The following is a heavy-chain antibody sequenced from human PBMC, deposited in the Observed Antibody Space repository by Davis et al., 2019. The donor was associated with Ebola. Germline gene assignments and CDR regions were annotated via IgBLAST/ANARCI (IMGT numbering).Heavy chain of an antibody. V-gene: IGHV4-39*01. D-gene: IGHD2-2*02. CDR2: MYYTGTS. Sequence: SETLSLTCTVSGGSVSSSSHNWGWIRQPPGKGLEWIGSMYYTGTSYYNPSLKSRVTMSIDTSKNQFSLKLSSVTAADTAVYYCARRGIPTFYGMDVWGQGTTVTVSS. CDR1: GGSVSSSSHN. CDR3: ARRGIPTFYGMDV. J-gene: IGHJ6*02.